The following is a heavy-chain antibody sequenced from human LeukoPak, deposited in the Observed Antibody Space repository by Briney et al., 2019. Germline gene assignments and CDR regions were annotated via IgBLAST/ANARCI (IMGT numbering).Heavy chain of an antibody. D-gene: IGHD4-17*01. CDR3: ARACGDYVNY. CDR1: GGSISSYY. CDR2: IYYSGST. V-gene: IGHV4-59*01. J-gene: IGHJ4*02. Sequence: PSETLSLTCTVSGGSISSYYWSWIRQPPGKGLEWIGYIYYSGSTNYNPSLKSRVTISVDTSKNQFSLKLSSVTAADTAVYYCARACGDYVNYWGQGTLVTVSS.